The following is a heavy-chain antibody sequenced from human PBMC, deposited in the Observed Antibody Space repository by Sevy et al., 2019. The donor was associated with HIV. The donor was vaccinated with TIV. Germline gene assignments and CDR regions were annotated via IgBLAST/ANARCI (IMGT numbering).Heavy chain of an antibody. V-gene: IGHV1-18*01. D-gene: IGHD3-16*02. CDR2: ISAYNGNT. CDR1: GYTFTSYG. CDR3: ARGELMITFDRVIAPHNWFDP. J-gene: IGHJ5*02. Sequence: ASVKVSCKASGYTFTSYGISWVRQAPGQGLEWMGWISAYNGNTNYAQKLQGRVTMTTDTSTSTAYMELRSLRSDDTAVYYCARGELMITFDRVIAPHNWFDPWGQGTLVTVSS.